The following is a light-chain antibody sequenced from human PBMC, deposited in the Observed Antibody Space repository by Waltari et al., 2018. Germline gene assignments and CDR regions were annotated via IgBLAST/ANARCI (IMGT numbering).Light chain of an antibody. V-gene: IGLV2-8*01. CDR3: SSYAGSKFWV. CDR2: EVS. J-gene: IGLJ3*02. CDR1: SSDVGGYHF. Sequence: QSALTQPPSASGSPGQSVTISCTGTSSDVGGYHFVSWFQQRPGKAPKVMIYEVSKRPSGVPDRFSGSKSGNTASLIVSGLQAEDEADYYCSSYAGSKFWVFGGGTKLTVL.